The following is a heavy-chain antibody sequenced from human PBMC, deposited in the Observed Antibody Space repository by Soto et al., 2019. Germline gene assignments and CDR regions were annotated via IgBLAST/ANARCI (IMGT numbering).Heavy chain of an antibody. J-gene: IGHJ4*02. D-gene: IGHD6-19*01. CDR2: ISSSSYI. CDR3: AHRPSGWYLFDY. CDR1: RCS. Sequence: RCSRNYVLTAPGKGLEWVSSISSSSYIYYADSVKGRFTISRDNAKNSLYLQMTNMDPVATATYYCAHRPSGWYLFDYWGQGTLVTVSS. V-gene: IGHV3-21*03.